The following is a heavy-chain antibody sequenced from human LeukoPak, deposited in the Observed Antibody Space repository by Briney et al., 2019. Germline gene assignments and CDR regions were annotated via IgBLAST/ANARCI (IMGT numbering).Heavy chain of an antibody. V-gene: IGHV3-48*01. CDR3: AKDLRYSSSWYDWFDP. D-gene: IGHD6-13*01. Sequence: GGSLRLSCAASGFTFSSYAMSWVRQAPGKGLEWVSYISTSRSTVYYADSVKGRFTISRDNAKKSLYLQMDSLRAEDTAVYYCAKDLRYSSSWYDWFDPWGQGTLVTVSS. J-gene: IGHJ5*02. CDR1: GFTFSSYA. CDR2: ISTSRSTV.